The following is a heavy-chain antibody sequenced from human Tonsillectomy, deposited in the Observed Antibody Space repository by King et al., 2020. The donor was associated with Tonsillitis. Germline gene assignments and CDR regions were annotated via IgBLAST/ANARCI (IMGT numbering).Heavy chain of an antibody. CDR2: IYYSGST. J-gene: IGHJ5*02. CDR1: GGSISSGDYY. V-gene: IGHV4-30-4*01. Sequence: VQLQESGPGLVKPSQTLSLTCTVSGGSISSGDYYWSWIRQPPGKGLEWIGYIYYSGSTYYNPSLKSRVTISLDTSKNQFSLKLSSVTAADTAVYYCARAISELSKSNARVDWFDPWGQGTLVTVSS. CDR3: ARAISELSKSNARVDWFDP. D-gene: IGHD2/OR15-2a*01.